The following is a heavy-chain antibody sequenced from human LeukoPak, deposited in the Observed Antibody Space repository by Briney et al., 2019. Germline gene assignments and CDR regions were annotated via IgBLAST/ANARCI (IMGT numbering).Heavy chain of an antibody. V-gene: IGHV3-7*01. J-gene: IGHJ4*02. CDR2: IKQDGSEK. CDR3: ARTVTPDY. D-gene: IGHD4-17*01. Sequence: GLEWLANIKQDGSEKYYVDSVKGRFTISRDNAKNSLYLQMNSLRAEDTAVYYCARTVTPDYWGQGTLVTVSS.